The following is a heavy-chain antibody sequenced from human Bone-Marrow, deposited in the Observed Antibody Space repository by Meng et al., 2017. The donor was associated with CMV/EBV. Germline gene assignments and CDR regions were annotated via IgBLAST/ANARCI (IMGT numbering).Heavy chain of an antibody. Sequence: ASVKVSCKASGYTFTSYGISWVRQAPGQGLEWMGWISAYNGNTNYAQKFQGRVTMTTDTSTSTAYMELRSLRSDDTAVYYCARVGIQLRFTSYYYYGMDVWGQGTTVTVSS. J-gene: IGHJ6*02. CDR1: GYTFTSYG. CDR2: ISAYNGNT. D-gene: IGHD5-18*01. V-gene: IGHV1-18*01. CDR3: ARVGIQLRFTSYYYYGMDV.